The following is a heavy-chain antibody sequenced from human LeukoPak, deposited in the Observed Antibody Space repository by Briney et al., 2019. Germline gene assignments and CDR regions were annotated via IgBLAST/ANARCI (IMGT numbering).Heavy chain of an antibody. J-gene: IGHJ4*02. CDR3: ARHVSDYDFWSGYDY. Sequence: GESLKISCKGSGYSFTSYWIGWVRQMPGKGLEWMGVIYPGDSDTRYGPSFQGQVTISADKSISTAYLQWSSLKASDTAMYYCARHVSDYDFWSGYDYWGQGTLVTVSS. CDR1: GYSFTSYW. D-gene: IGHD3-3*01. CDR2: IYPGDSDT. V-gene: IGHV5-51*01.